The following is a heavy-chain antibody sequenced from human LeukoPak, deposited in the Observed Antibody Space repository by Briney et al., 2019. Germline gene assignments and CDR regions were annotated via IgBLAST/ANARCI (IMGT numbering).Heavy chain of an antibody. CDR3: AKQLGYCSDGSCYFPY. V-gene: IGHV3-21*04. CDR1: GFTFSSYS. CDR2: ISSSSSYI. J-gene: IGHJ4*02. D-gene: IGHD2-15*01. Sequence: KTGGSLRLSCAASGFTFSSYSMNWVRQAPGKGLEWVSSISSSSSYIYYADSVQGRFTISRDNSKSTLCLQMNSLRAEDTAVYYCAKQLGYCSDGSCYFPYWGQGTLVTVSS.